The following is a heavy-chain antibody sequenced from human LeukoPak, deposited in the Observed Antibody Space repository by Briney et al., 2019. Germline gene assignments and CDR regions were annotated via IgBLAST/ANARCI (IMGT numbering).Heavy chain of an antibody. J-gene: IGHJ5*02. V-gene: IGHV1-2*02. D-gene: IGHD3-10*01. CDR2: INPNSGGT. CDR1: GYTFTGYY. Sequence: ASVKVSCKASGYTFTGYYIHWVRQAPGQGLECVGWINPNSGGTNYAQKFQGRVTMTRDTSISTAYMELSRLRSDDTAVCYCARGGSGSYFSWLDPWGQGTLVTVSS. CDR3: ARGGSGSYFSWLDP.